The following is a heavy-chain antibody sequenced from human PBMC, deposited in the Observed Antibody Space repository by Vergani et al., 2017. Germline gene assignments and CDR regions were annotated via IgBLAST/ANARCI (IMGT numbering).Heavy chain of an antibody. J-gene: IGHJ4*02. CDR1: GFTFSSYG. Sequence: QVQLVESGGGVVQPGRSLRLSCAASGFTFSSYGMHWVRQAPGKGLEWVAVISYDGSNKYYADSVKGRFTISRDNSKNTLYLQMNSLRAEDTAVYYGAKPGGDYNYYFDYWGQGTLVTVSS. CDR2: ISYDGSNK. D-gene: IGHD4-17*01. CDR3: AKPGGDYNYYFDY. V-gene: IGHV3-30*18.